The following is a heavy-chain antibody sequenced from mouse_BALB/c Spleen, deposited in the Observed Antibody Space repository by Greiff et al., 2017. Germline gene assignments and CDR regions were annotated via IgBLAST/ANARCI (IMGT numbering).Heavy chain of an antibody. V-gene: IGHV14-3*02. D-gene: IGHD2-1*01. CDR2: IDPANGNT. Sequence: EVQVVESGAELVKPGASVKLSCTASGFNIKDTYMHWVKQRPEQGLEWIGRIDPANGNTKYDPKFQGKATITADTSSNTAYLQLSSLTSEDTAVYYCARGDYGNYGAWFAYWGQGTLVTVSA. CDR3: ARGDYGNYGAWFAY. J-gene: IGHJ3*01. CDR1: GFNIKDTY.